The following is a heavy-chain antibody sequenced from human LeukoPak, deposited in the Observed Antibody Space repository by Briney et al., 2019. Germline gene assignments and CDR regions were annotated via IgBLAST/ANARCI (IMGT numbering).Heavy chain of an antibody. CDR2: IRYDGSNK. D-gene: IGHD4-17*01. CDR3: AKGPLYSGDYFDY. V-gene: IGHV3-30*02. CDR1: GFTFSSYG. Sequence: PGGSLRLSCAASGFTFSSYGMHWVRQAPGKGLEGVAFIRYDGSNKYYADSVKGRFTISRDNSKNTLYLQMNSLRAEDTAIYYCAKGPLYSGDYFDYWGQGTLVTVSS. J-gene: IGHJ4*02.